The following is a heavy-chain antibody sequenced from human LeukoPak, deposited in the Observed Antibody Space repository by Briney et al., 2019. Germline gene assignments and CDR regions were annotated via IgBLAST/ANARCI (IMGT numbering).Heavy chain of an antibody. CDR2: ISYDGSNK. Sequence: PGRSLRLSCAASGFTFSSYAMHWVRQAPGKGLEWVAVISYDGSNKYYADSVKGRFTISRDNSKNTLYLQMNSLRAEDTAVYYCARELRGYDAFDIWGQGTMVTASS. J-gene: IGHJ3*02. D-gene: IGHD4-17*01. CDR1: GFTFSSYA. CDR3: ARELRGYDAFDI. V-gene: IGHV3-30-3*01.